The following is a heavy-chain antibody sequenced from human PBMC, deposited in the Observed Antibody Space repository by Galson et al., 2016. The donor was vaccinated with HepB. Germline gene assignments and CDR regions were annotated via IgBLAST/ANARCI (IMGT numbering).Heavy chain of an antibody. D-gene: IGHD3-9*01. CDR3: ATTALGYFAILTGSYVGAYYLDD. J-gene: IGHJ4*02. CDR1: GVSISNNLYY. CDR2: IYYSGTA. V-gene: IGHV4-39*07. Sequence: SETLSLTCAVSGVSISNNLYYWGWIRQPPGKGLEWIGNIYYSGTATYNPSLKSRVTISFDTSKTHFFLRMTSVTAADTAVYYCATTALGYFAILTGSYVGAYYLDDWGQGTLVTVSS.